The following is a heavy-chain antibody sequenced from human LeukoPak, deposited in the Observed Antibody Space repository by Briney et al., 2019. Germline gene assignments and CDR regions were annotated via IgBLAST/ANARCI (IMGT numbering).Heavy chain of an antibody. CDR3: VTRKTTIVGDWFDY. D-gene: IGHD5-24*01. J-gene: IGHJ4*02. V-gene: IGHV3-7*01. Sequence: GGSLRLSCAASGFTFSTYWMSWVRQAPGKGLEWVANIKQDGSEKYYVDSVRGRFTISRDNAKNSLYLQMNSLGPDDTAVYYCVTRKTTIVGDWFDYWGQGTLVTVSS. CDR2: IKQDGSEK. CDR1: GFTFSTYW.